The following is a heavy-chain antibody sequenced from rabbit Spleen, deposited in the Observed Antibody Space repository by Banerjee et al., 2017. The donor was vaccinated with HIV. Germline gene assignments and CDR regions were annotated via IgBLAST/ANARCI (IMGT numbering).Heavy chain of an antibody. J-gene: IGHJ4*01. D-gene: IGHD1-1*01. V-gene: IGHV1S7*01. Sequence: QSLEESAGGLVQPGGSLKLSCKASGFTLSSYYMNWVRQAPGKGLEWIGYIDPVFGITYYASWVNGRFSISSHNAQNTLYLQLNSLTAADTATYFCVRGASSSGYYNLWGPGTLVTVS. CDR3: VRGASSSGYYNL. CDR2: IDPVFGIT. CDR1: GFTLSSYY.